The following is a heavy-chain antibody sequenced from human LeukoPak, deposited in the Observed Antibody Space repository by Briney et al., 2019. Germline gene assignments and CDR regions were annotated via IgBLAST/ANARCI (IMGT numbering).Heavy chain of an antibody. D-gene: IGHD1-14*01. CDR1: GGSISSYY. Sequence: SETLSLTCTVSGGSISSYYWSWIRQPPGKGLEWIGYIYYSGSTDYNPSLKSRVTISVDTSKNQFSLKLSSVTAADTAVYYCARRGNWFDPWGQGTLVTVSS. V-gene: IGHV4-59*01. CDR3: ARRGNWFDP. J-gene: IGHJ5*02. CDR2: IYYSGST.